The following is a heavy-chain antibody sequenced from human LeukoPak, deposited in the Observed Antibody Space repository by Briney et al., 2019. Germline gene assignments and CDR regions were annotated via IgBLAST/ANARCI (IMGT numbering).Heavy chain of an antibody. Sequence: PGGSLRLSCAASGFTFDDYGMSWVRQAPGKGLEWVSGINWHGGSTGYADSVKGRFTISRDNAKNSLYLQMNSLRAEDTALYYCARGSDFWSGFYYYYYYMDVWGKGTTVTVSS. D-gene: IGHD3-3*01. V-gene: IGHV3-20*04. J-gene: IGHJ6*03. CDR3: ARGSDFWSGFYYYYYYMDV. CDR1: GFTFDDYG. CDR2: INWHGGST.